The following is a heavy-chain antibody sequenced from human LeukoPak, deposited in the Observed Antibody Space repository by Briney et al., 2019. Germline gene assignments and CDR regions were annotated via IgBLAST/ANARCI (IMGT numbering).Heavy chain of an antibody. Sequence: PSETLSLTCGVSGGSISSTNWWSWVRQPPGKGLEWIGEIYHSGFTNYNPSLKSRVTMSVDKSKNQFSLKLNSMTAADTAMYYCAREDPDRKIDCWGQGTLVTVSS. J-gene: IGHJ4*02. CDR2: IYHSGFT. D-gene: IGHD1-14*01. CDR1: GGSISSTNW. CDR3: AREDPDRKIDC. V-gene: IGHV4-4*02.